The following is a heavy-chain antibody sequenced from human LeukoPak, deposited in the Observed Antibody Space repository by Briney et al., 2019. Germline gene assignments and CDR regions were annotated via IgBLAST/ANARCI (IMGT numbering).Heavy chain of an antibody. CDR2: IKQDGSEK. CDR3: AREVEKGALDY. Sequence: GGSLRLSCAASGFAFSTSWMSWIRQTPGKGLEWVGDIKQDGSEKYYVDSVKGRFTISRDNAENSLYLRMNSLRVDDTAVYYCAREVEKGALDYWARESWSPSPQ. CDR1: GFAFSTSW. V-gene: IGHV3-7*01. D-gene: IGHD1-26*01. J-gene: IGHJ4*02.